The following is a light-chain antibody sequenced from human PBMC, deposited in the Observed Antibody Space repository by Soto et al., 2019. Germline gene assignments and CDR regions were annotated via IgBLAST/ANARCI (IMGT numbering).Light chain of an antibody. Sequence: EIVMTQSPATLSVSPGEGATLSCRASQSVSSKLAWYQQKPGQAPRLLIYGASTRATGIPARFSGSGSGTKFTLIISSLQSEDSAVYYCQQYNSWLWTFGQGTKVDIK. CDR2: GAS. V-gene: IGKV3-15*01. J-gene: IGKJ1*01. CDR3: QQYNSWLWT. CDR1: QSVSSK.